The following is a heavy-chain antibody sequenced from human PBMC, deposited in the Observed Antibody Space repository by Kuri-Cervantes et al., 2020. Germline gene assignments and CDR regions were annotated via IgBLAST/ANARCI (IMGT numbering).Heavy chain of an antibody. D-gene: IGHD4-17*01. V-gene: IGHV1-18*01. J-gene: IGHJ3*02. CDR1: GYTFRSYG. Sequence: ASVKVSCKASGYTFRSYGISWVRQAPGQGLEWLGWISVYNGDTNYAQKLQGRVTMTTDTSTSTAYMILRSLRSDDTAVYYCAREGTDYAETDAFDIWGQGTMVTVSS. CDR3: AREGTDYAETDAFDI. CDR2: ISVYNGDT.